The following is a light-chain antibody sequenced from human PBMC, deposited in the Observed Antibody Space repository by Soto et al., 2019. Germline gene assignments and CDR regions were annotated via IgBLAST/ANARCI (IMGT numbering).Light chain of an antibody. V-gene: IGKV1-5*03. CDR2: KTS. CDR3: QQYHTYWT. J-gene: IGKJ1*01. CDR1: QSISNW. Sequence: DIQMTQSPSTLSASVGDRVTITCRASQSISNWLAWYQQKPGKVPKLLIYKTSSLESGVPSRFSGSGSGIEFTLTISSLQPDDFATYYCQQYHTYWTFGQGTKVDVK.